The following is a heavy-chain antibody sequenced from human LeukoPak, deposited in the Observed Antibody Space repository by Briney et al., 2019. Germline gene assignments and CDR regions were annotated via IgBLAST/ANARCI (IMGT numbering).Heavy chain of an antibody. CDR1: GFTFSSYS. J-gene: IGHJ6*02. CDR3: ARDYYDSSGYCVSYYYYGMDV. Sequence: PGGSLRLSCAASGFTFSSYSMNWVRQAPGKGLEWVSSISSSSSYIYYADSVKGRFTISRDNAKNSLYLQMNSLRAEDTAVYYCARDYYDSSGYCVSYYYYGMDVWGQGTTVTVSS. CDR2: ISSSSSYI. D-gene: IGHD3-22*01. V-gene: IGHV3-21*01.